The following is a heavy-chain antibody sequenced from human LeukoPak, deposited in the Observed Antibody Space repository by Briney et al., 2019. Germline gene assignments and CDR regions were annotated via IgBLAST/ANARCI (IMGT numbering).Heavy chain of an antibody. Sequence: GESLKISCKGSGYSFTSYWIGWVRQMPGKGLEWMGIIYPGDSDTRYSPSFQGQVTISADKSISTAYLQWSSLEASDNAMYHCPIRPPSYYYDSSVPLAPYYFHYWGQGTLVTVSS. CDR2: IYPGDSDT. J-gene: IGHJ4*02. CDR3: PIRPPSYYYDSSVPLAPYYFHY. CDR1: GYSFTSYW. V-gene: IGHV5-51*01. D-gene: IGHD3-22*01.